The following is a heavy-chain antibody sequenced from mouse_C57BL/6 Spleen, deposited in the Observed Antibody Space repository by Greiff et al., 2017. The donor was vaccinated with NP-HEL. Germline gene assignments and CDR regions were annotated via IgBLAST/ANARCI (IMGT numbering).Heavy chain of an antibody. CDR2: IHPNSGST. D-gene: IGHD1-1*01. Sequence: VQLQQPGAELVKPGASVKLSCKASGYTFTSYWMHWVKQRPGQGLEWIGMIHPNSGSTNYNEKFKSKATLTVDKSSSTAYMQLSSLTSEDSAVYYCARETVVARGSAMDYWGQGTSVTVSS. CDR3: ARETVVARGSAMDY. V-gene: IGHV1-64*01. CDR1: GYTFTSYW. J-gene: IGHJ4*01.